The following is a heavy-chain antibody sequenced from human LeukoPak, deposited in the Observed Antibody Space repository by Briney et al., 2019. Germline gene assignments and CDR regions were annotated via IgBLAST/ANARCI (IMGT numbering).Heavy chain of an antibody. CDR3: ARDRVYGSGGLDY. CDR1: GGSISSGGYY. CDR2: IYYSGST. D-gene: IGHD3-10*01. V-gene: IGHV4-31*01. Sequence: SETLSLTCTVSGGSISSGGYYWSWIRQHPGKGLEWIVYIYYSGSTYYNPSLKTPVTISVDTSKTQFSLKLSSVTAADTAVYYCARDRVYGSGGLDYWGQGTLVTVSS. J-gene: IGHJ4*02.